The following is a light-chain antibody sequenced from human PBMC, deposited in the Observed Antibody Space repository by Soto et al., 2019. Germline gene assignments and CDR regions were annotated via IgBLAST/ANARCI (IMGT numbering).Light chain of an antibody. Sequence: EIMMTQSPATLSVSPGERATLSCMASQSVSSNLAWYQQKPGQAPRLLIYGASTRATGIPARFSGSGSGTEFTLTISSLQSEDFAVYYCQQYNNWPRTFGQGTKV. CDR3: QQYNNWPRT. CDR2: GAS. CDR1: QSVSSN. J-gene: IGKJ1*01. V-gene: IGKV3-15*01.